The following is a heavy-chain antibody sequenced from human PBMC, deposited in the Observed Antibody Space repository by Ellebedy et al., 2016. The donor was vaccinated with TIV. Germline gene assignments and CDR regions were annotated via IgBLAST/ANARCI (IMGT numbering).Heavy chain of an antibody. J-gene: IGHJ4*02. D-gene: IGHD3-10*01. Sequence: GESLKISCAASGFNLSTYSMNWVRQAPGKGLEWVSYITSGSSTIKYADPVKGRFTISRDNAKNSLYLQINSLRAEDTAVYYCARVQLVWFESDCWGQGTLVTVSS. CDR3: ARVQLVWFESDC. V-gene: IGHV3-48*01. CDR1: GFNLSTYS. CDR2: ITSGSSTI.